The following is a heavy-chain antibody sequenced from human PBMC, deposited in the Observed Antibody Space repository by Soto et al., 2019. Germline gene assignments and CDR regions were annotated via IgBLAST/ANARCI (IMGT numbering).Heavy chain of an antibody. J-gene: IGHJ6*02. CDR2: IYPGDSDT. Sequence: PGESLKISCKGSGYSFTSYWIGWVRQMPGKGLEWMGIIYPGDSDTRYSPSFQGQVTISADKSISTAYLQWSSLKASDTAMYYCARHPMVRGHKSDYYYGMDVWGQGTTVTVSS. CDR1: GYSFTSYW. D-gene: IGHD3-10*01. V-gene: IGHV5-51*01. CDR3: ARHPMVRGHKSDYYYGMDV.